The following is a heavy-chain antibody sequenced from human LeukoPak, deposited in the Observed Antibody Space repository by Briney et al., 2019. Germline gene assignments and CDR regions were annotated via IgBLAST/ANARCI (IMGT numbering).Heavy chain of an antibody. Sequence: PGGSLRLSCAASGFTFSSYTMCWVRQAPGKGLEWVSAISGSGAGTYYADSVRGRFTISRDNSKNTLYLQMNSLRAEDTAVCYCAKSERFDPWGQGTLVIVSS. V-gene: IGHV3-23*01. CDR1: GFTFSSYT. CDR3: AKSERFDP. CDR2: ISGSGAGT. J-gene: IGHJ5*02.